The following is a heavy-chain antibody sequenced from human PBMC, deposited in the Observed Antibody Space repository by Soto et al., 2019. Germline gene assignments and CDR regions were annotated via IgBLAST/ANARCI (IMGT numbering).Heavy chain of an antibody. V-gene: IGHV3-23*01. CDR3: AKGPTIFGVVISYSYYYGMDV. J-gene: IGHJ6*02. Sequence: QSGGSLRLSCAASGFTISSSAMSWVRQAPGKGLEWVSAISGSGVTTYYADSVKGRFTISRGNSKNTLYVQMNSLRVEDTAVYYCAKGPTIFGVVISYSYYYGMDVWGHGTTVTVSS. D-gene: IGHD3-3*01. CDR2: ISGSGVTT. CDR1: GFTISSSA.